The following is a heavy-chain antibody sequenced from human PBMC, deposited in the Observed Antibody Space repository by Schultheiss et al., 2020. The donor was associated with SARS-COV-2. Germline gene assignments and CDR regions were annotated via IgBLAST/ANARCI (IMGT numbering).Heavy chain of an antibody. V-gene: IGHV3-33*01. Sequence: GGSLRLSCAASGFTFSSYGMHWVRQAPGKGLEWVAVIWDDGSNKYYADSVKGRFTISRDDSKNTLYLQMNSLKTEDTAVYYCTTDPYSGYAQGADAFDIWGQGTMVTVSS. CDR3: TTDPYSGYAQGADAFDI. CDR1: GFTFSSYG. D-gene: IGHD5-12*01. J-gene: IGHJ3*02. CDR2: IWDDGSNK.